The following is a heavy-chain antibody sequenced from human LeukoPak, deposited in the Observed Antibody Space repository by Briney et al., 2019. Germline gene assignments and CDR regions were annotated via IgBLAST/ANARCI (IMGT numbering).Heavy chain of an antibody. CDR1: GYTFTSYD. CDR2: MNPNSGNT. Sequence: ASVKVSCKASGYTFTSYDINWVRQATGQGLEWMGWMNPNSGNTGYAQKFQGRVTMTRDTSISTAYMELSRLRSDDTAVYYCARAVNYDILTGYPTPGWFDPWGQGTLVTVSS. J-gene: IGHJ5*02. V-gene: IGHV1-8*01. D-gene: IGHD3-9*01. CDR3: ARAVNYDILTGYPTPGWFDP.